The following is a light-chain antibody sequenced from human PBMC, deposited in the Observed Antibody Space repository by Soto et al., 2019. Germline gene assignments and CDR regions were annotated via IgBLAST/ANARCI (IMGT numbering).Light chain of an antibody. Sequence: QSVLTQPPSVSAAPGQKVTISCSGTSSNIGNNYVSWYQQLPGTAPKLLIYDNNQRPSGIPDRFSGSKSGTSATLGITGLQTGDEADYYCGTWDSSLSVTGVFGGGTKLTVL. CDR3: GTWDSSLSVTGV. V-gene: IGLV1-51*01. J-gene: IGLJ3*02. CDR2: DNN. CDR1: SSNIGNNY.